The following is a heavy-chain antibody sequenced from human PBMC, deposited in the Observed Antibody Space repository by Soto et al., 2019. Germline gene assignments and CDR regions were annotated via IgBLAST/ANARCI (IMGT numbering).Heavy chain of an antibody. CDR2: ISTYNGNT. D-gene: IGHD2-8*01. CDR3: ARDPYHVLMVNDPNLYGMDV. CDR1: GYTFTTYD. Sequence: QVPLVQSGAEVKKPGASVKVSCKPSGYTFTTYDISWVRQAPGQGLEWMGRISTYNGNTNYPQSLQGRLTMTTDTSTTTAYMELRSLRSDDTAVYYCARDPYHVLMVNDPNLYGMDVWGQGTTVTVSS. J-gene: IGHJ6*02. V-gene: IGHV1-18*01.